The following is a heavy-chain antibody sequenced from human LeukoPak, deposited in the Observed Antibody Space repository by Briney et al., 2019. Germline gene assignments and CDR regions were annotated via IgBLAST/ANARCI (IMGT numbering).Heavy chain of an antibody. CDR3: AKDLAWGLDY. Sequence: GGSLRLSCAASGFAFRSYGMSWVRQAPGKGLEWVSAISGNGVGTYYADSVKGRFTISRDNSKNTPYLQMNNLRAEDTAVYYCAKDLAWGLDYWGQGTPVTVSS. CDR1: GFAFRSYG. V-gene: IGHV3-23*01. J-gene: IGHJ4*02. D-gene: IGHD7-27*01. CDR2: ISGNGVGT.